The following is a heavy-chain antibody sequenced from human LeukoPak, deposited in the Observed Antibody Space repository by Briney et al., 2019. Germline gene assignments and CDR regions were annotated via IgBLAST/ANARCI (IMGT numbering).Heavy chain of an antibody. J-gene: IGHJ4*02. CDR3: AKSRGEASSGWYPSDYLDN. D-gene: IGHD6-19*01. Sequence: GRSLRLSCAASGFTFSSYGMHWVRQVPGKGLEWVAVISYDGSNKYYADSVKGRFTISRDNSKNTLYLQMNSLRAEDTAVYYCAKSRGEASSGWYPSDYLDNWGQGTLVTVSS. CDR1: GFTFSSYG. CDR2: ISYDGSNK. V-gene: IGHV3-30*18.